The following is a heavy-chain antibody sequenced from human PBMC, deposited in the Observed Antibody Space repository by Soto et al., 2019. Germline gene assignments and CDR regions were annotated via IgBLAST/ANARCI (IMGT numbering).Heavy chain of an antibody. D-gene: IGHD4-4*01. J-gene: IGHJ6*03. Sequence: PGESLKISCKGSGYSFTSYWIGWVRQMPGKGLEWMGIIYPGDSDTRYSPSFQGQVTISADKSISTAYLQWSSLKASDTAMYYCARSDFSNYGHYYYYYMDVRGKGTTVTGSS. CDR1: GYSFTSYW. CDR3: ARSDFSNYGHYYYYYMDV. CDR2: IYPGDSDT. V-gene: IGHV5-51*01.